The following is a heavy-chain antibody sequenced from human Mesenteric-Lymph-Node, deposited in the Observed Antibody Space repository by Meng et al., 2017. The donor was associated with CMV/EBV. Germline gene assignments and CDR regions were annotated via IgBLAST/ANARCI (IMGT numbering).Heavy chain of an antibody. Sequence: SCAASGFTFTSYSMNWVRQAPEKGLEWVASISPASSYIHYADSVKGRFTISRDNAKNSLNLQMNSLRAEDTAVYYCAKGGGAVAGFDYWGQGTLVTVSS. CDR2: ISPASSYI. D-gene: IGHD6-19*01. CDR1: GFTFTSYS. V-gene: IGHV3-21*04. J-gene: IGHJ4*02. CDR3: AKGGGAVAGFDY.